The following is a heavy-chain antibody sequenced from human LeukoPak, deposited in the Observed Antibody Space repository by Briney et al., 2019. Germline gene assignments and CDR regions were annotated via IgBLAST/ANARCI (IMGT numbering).Heavy chain of an antibody. CDR3: ARAGGGPQAFDI. D-gene: IGHD2-8*02. CDR2: ISSSSSYI. J-gene: IGHJ3*02. V-gene: IGHV3-21*01. CDR1: GFTFSSYS. Sequence: GGSLRLSCAASGFTFSSYSMNWVRQAPGKGLEWVSSISSSSSYIYYADSVKGRFTISRDNAKNSLYLQMNSLRAEDTAVYHCARAGGGPQAFDIWGQGTMVTVSS.